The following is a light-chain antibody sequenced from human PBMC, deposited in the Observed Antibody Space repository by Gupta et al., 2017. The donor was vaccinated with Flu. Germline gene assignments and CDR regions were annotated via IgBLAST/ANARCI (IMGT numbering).Light chain of an antibody. CDR1: SSDVGGYNY. CDR2: EVS. Sequence: SALSQPASASGSPGQSITISCTGTSSDVGGYNYVSWYQQHPDKAPKLMIYEVSNRPSGVSTRFSVAKSGNTASLTISGLKDEDEADYYCSAYTSRSAGVFGGGTKLTVL. V-gene: IGLV2-14*01. J-gene: IGLJ2*01. CDR3: SAYTSRSAGV.